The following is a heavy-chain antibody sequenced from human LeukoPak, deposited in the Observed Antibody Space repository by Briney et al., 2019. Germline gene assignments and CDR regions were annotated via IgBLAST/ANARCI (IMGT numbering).Heavy chain of an antibody. Sequence: PGGSLRLSCAASGFTVSSNYMSWVRQAPGKGLEWVSVIYSGGSTYYADSVKGRFTISRHNSKNTLYLQMNSLRAEDTAVYYCAKDQWLYYYDSSGYYFDYWGQGTLVTVSS. CDR1: GFTVSSNY. V-gene: IGHV3-53*01. J-gene: IGHJ4*02. D-gene: IGHD3-22*01. CDR2: IYSGGST. CDR3: AKDQWLYYYDSSGYYFDY.